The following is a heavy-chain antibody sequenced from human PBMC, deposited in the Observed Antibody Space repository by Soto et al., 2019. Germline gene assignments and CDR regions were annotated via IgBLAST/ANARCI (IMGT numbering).Heavy chain of an antibody. D-gene: IGHD3-22*01. J-gene: IGHJ4*02. V-gene: IGHV1-69*01. CDR3: ARGWGYDSNDYYYAY. CDR1: GGTFSRHA. CDR2: IIPIFGTA. Sequence: QVQLVQSGAEVRKPGSSVKVSCKASGGTFSRHAISWVRQAPGQGLEWMGGIIPIFGTANHAQKFQGRVTIIADESTNTDYMELSSLRSEDTAMYYCARGWGYDSNDYYYAYWGQGTLVIVSS.